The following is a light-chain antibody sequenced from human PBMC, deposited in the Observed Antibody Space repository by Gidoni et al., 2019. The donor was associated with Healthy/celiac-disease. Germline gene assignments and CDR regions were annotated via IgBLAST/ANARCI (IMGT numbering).Light chain of an antibody. Sequence: QSALTQPASVSGSPGQSITISCTGTSSHVGGYHYVSWYQQHPGKAPKLMIYEVSNRPSGVSNRFSGSKSGNTASLTISGLQAEDEADYYCSSYTSSSTLGVFGTGTKVTVL. CDR3: SSYTSSSTLGV. CDR2: EVS. CDR1: SSHVGGYHY. J-gene: IGLJ1*01. V-gene: IGLV2-14*01.